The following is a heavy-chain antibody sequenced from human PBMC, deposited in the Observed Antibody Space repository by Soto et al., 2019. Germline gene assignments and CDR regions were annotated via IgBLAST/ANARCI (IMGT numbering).Heavy chain of an antibody. J-gene: IGHJ4*02. CDR2: ISSDGSSK. CDR1: GFTLTNTG. Sequence: HPGGSLRLSCVASGFTLTNTGMHWVRQAPGQGLEWVAVISSDGSSKYYGDSVRGRFTISRDKSNNMVYLQMNSLRIEEPAVDYCVRWGPDRGLDDWGGGTLVTFSS. CDR3: VRWGPDRGLDD. V-gene: IGHV3-30*03. D-gene: IGHD3-16*01.